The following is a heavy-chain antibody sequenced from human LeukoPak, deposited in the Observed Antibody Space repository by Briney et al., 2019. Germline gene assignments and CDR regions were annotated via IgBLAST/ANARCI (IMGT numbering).Heavy chain of an antibody. V-gene: IGHV5-51*01. CDR1: GYSFTTYW. J-gene: IGHJ6*02. CDR2: IYPADSDT. CDR3: AAALGIGYYSGVDV. Sequence: GESLKISCKGSGYSFTTYWLAWVRQMPGKGLEWMGIIYPADSDTTYSPSFQGQVTMSADKSISTAYLQWSSLKASDTAMYYCAAALGIGYYSGVDVWGQGTTVTVSS. D-gene: IGHD3-16*01.